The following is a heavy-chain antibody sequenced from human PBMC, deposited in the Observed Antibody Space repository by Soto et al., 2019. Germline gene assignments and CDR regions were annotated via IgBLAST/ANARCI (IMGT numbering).Heavy chain of an antibody. V-gene: IGHV3-23*01. Sequence: EVQLLESGGGLVQPGGSLRLSCAASGFTFSSHAMSWVRQAPGKGLECVSSITGSGDSTYSADSVKGRFTISRDKSKSKLYLQMNSLRAEDTAVYYCANDLQFSGWLSGQPFAYCGHGTEVTVSS. CDR3: ANDLQFSGWLSGQPFAY. D-gene: IGHD6-19*01. J-gene: IGHJ4*01. CDR1: GFTFSSHA. CDR2: ITGSGDST.